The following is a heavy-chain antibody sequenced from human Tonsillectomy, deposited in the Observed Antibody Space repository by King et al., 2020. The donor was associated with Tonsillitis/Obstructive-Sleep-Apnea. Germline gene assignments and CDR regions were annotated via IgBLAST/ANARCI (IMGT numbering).Heavy chain of an antibody. CDR3: ANNFWSGYYFFDY. J-gene: IGHJ4*02. CDR1: GFTFSSYA. V-gene: IGHV3-23*04. D-gene: IGHD3-3*01. CDR2: ISGSGGST. Sequence: VQLVESGGGLVQPGGSLRLSCAASGFTFSSYAMSWVRQAPGKGLEWVSAISGSGGSTYYADSVKGRFTISRDNSKNTLYLQMNSLRVEDTAVYYCANNFWSGYYFFDYWGQGTLVTVSS.